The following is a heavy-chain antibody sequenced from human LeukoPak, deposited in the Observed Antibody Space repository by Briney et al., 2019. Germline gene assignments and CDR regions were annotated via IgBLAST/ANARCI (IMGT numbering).Heavy chain of an antibody. V-gene: IGHV3-30-3*01. J-gene: IGHJ6*02. CDR3: AKELSSGYGMEV. CDR1: GFTFSSYA. D-gene: IGHD6-19*01. Sequence: GGSLRLSCAASGFTFSSYAMHWVRQAPGKGLEWVAVISYDGSNKYYADSVKGRFTISRDNAKNSLYLQMNSLRADDTAVYYCAKELSSGYGMEVWGQGTTVTASS. CDR2: ISYDGSNK.